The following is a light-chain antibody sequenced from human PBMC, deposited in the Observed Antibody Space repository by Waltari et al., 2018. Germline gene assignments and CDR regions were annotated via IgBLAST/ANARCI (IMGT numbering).Light chain of an antibody. Sequence: EIVMTQSPATLSVSPGERAILSCRASQSITSNLAWYQQKPGQAPSLLIYGASTRATDIPGRFSGSWSGTEFNLTISSLQSEDFAVYYCQQYHNWPPLTFGGGTKVEIK. CDR3: QQYHNWPPLT. V-gene: IGKV3D-15*01. CDR1: QSITSN. CDR2: GAS. J-gene: IGKJ4*01.